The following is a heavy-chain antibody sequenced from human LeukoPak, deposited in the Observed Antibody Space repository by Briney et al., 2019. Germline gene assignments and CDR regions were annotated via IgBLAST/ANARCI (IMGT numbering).Heavy chain of an antibody. CDR2: IGAADDT. CDR3: ARGSGSHFDY. J-gene: IGHJ4*02. CDR1: GFTFSNCD. V-gene: IGHV3-13*04. Sequence: QPGGSLRLSCAASGFTFSNCDMFWVRQTTGKGLEWVSTIGAADDTYYPGSVRGRFTISRESAKDSLYLQMNSLRAGDTAVYYCARGSGSHFDYWGQGTLVTVSS. D-gene: IGHD1-26*01.